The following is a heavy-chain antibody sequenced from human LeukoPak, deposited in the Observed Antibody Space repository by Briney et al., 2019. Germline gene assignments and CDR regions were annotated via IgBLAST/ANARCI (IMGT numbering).Heavy chain of an antibody. CDR3: ARVSSGYFVALDY. J-gene: IGHJ4*02. CDR2: IYSGGST. CDR1: GFTVSSNY. D-gene: IGHD3-22*01. V-gene: IGHV3-66*01. Sequence: PGRSLRLSCAASGFTVSSNYMSWVRQAPEEGLEWVSVIYSGGSTYYADSVKGRFTISRDNSKNTLYLQMNSLRAEDTAVYYCARVSSGYFVALDYWGQGTLVTVSS.